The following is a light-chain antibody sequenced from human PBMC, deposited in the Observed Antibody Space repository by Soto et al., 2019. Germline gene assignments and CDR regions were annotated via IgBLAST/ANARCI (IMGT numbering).Light chain of an antibody. J-gene: IGLJ7*01. CDR3: CSCAGGSTL. V-gene: IGLV2-23*02. CDR2: EVT. Sequence: QSALTQPASVSGSPGQSITISCTGTSSDVGSCYQVSWYQQHPGKAPKLMIYEVTKRPSGISNRFSGSKSGTTASLTISGLHAEDEADYYCCSCAGGSTLFGGGTQLTVL. CDR1: SSDVGSCYQ.